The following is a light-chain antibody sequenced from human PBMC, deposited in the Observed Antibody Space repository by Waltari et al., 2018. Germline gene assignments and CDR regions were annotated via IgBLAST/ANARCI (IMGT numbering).Light chain of an antibody. J-gene: IGKJ5*01. V-gene: IGKV3-20*01. Sequence: EIVLTQSPGTLSLSPGESATLACRASRRVTSNYLAWYQQKPGQAPRLLIHGASSRATDIPDRFSGSGSGTDFTLTINRLEPEDFAVYYCQQFGSSPFTFGQGTRLEIK. CDR3: QQFGSSPFT. CDR2: GAS. CDR1: RRVTSNY.